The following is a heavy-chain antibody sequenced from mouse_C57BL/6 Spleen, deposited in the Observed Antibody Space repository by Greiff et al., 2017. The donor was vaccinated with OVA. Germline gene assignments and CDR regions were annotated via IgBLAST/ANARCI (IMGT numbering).Heavy chain of an antibody. D-gene: IGHD1-1*01. V-gene: IGHV1-55*01. CDR1: GYTFTSYW. Sequence: VQLQQPGVELVKPGASVKMSCKASGYTFTSYWITWVKQRPGQGLEWIGDIYPGSGSTNYNEKFKSKATLTVDTSSSTAYMQLSSLTSEDSAVYYCARGRAVVGYFDVWGTGTTVTVSS. J-gene: IGHJ1*03. CDR3: ARGRAVVGYFDV. CDR2: IYPGSGST.